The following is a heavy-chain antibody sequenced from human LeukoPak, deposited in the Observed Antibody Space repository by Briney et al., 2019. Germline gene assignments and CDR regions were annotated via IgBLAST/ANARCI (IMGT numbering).Heavy chain of an antibody. CDR1: GFTVSSNY. CDR2: IYSGGST. Sequence: GGSLRLSCAASGFTVSSNYMSWVRQAPGKGLEWVSVIYSGGSTYYADSVKGRFTISRDNSKNTLYLQMNSLRAEDTAVYYCARGGNYYDSSGYYYYYYYMDVWGKGTTVTISS. V-gene: IGHV3-53*01. D-gene: IGHD3-22*01. J-gene: IGHJ6*03. CDR3: ARGGNYYDSSGYYYYYYYMDV.